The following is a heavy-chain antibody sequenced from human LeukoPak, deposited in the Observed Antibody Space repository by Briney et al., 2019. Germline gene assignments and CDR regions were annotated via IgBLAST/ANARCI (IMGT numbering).Heavy chain of an antibody. J-gene: IGHJ4*02. Sequence: GGSLRLSCAASGFTFSNYIMNWVRQAPGKGLELVSSISTGNRYIYYAASVKGRFTISRDDAKNSLYLHMNSLRAEDTAVYYCARDLSGDGYNKFDYWGQGTPVTVSP. CDR2: ISTGNRYI. CDR3: ARDLSGDGYNKFDY. CDR1: GFTFSNYI. D-gene: IGHD5-24*01. V-gene: IGHV3-21*01.